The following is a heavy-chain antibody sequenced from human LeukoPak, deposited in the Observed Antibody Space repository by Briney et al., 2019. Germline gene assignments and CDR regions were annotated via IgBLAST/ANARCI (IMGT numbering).Heavy chain of an antibody. CDR2: INPSGGST. CDR1: GYTFTSYY. D-gene: IGHD5-12*01. V-gene: IGHV1-46*01. CDR3: LLGGYDLAGYFDY. J-gene: IGHJ4*02. Sequence: ASVKVSCEASGYTFTSYYMHWVRQAPGQGLEWMGIINPSGGSTSYAQKFQGRVTMTRDMSTSTVYMELSSLRSEDTAVYYCLLGGYDLAGYFDYWGQGTLVTVSS.